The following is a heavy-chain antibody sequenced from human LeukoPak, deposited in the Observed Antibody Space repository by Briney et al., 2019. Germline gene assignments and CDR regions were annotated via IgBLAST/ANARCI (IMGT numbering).Heavy chain of an antibody. D-gene: IGHD2-8*02. J-gene: IGHJ6*02. Sequence: PGGSLRLSCAASGFTFDDYAMHWVRQAPGKGLEWVSGISWNSGSIGYADSVKGRFTISRDNAKNSLYLQMNSLRAEDTALYYCAKDIGAGTVLNYYYGMDVWGQGTTVTVSS. CDR1: GFTFDDYA. V-gene: IGHV3-9*01. CDR2: ISWNSGSI. CDR3: AKDIGAGTVLNYYYGMDV.